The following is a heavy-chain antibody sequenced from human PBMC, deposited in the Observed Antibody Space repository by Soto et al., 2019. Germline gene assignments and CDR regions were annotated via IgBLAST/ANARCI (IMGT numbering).Heavy chain of an antibody. V-gene: IGHV4-39*01. D-gene: IGHD6-19*01. Sequence: QLQLQESGPGLVKPSETLSLTCTVSGGSISSSSYYWGWIRQPPGKGLEWIGSIYYSGSTYYNPSLKSRVTISVDTSKTQFSLKLSSVTAADTAVYYCARQRRIAVAGTAEFDYWGQGTLVTVSS. CDR1: GGSISSSSYY. CDR3: ARQRRIAVAGTAEFDY. CDR2: IYYSGST. J-gene: IGHJ4*02.